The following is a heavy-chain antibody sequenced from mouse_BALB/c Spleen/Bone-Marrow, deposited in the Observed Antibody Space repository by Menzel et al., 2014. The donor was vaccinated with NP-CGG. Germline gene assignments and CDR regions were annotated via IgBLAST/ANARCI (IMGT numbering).Heavy chain of an antibody. D-gene: IGHD2-4*01. CDR2: INPSTGYT. J-gene: IGHJ4*01. V-gene: IGHV1-7*01. Sequence: VKLQESGAELAKPGASVKMSCKASGYNFISYWMHWVKQRPEQGLEWIGYINPSTGYTEYNQKFKDKATLTADKSSSKAYMQLSSLTSEDSAVYYCARNYDYDGGYYAMDYWGQGTSVTVSS. CDR1: GYNFISYW. CDR3: ARNYDYDGGYYAMDY.